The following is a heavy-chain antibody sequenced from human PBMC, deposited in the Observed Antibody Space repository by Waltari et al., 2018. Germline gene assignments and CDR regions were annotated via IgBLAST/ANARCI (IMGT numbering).Heavy chain of an antibody. J-gene: IGHJ5*02. D-gene: IGHD4-17*01. CDR2: FDPEDGET. CDR3: ATGLIGDYADP. CDR1: GYTLTELS. Sequence: QVQLVQSGAEVKKPGASVKVSCKVSGYTLTELSMHWVRQAPGKGLEWMGGFDPEDGETIDAQKFQGRVTVTEDTSTDTAYMELSSMRSEDTAVYYCATGLIGDYADPWGQGTLVTVSS. V-gene: IGHV1-24*01.